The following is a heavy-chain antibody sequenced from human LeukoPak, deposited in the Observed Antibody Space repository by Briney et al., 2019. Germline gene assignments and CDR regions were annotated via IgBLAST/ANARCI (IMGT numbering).Heavy chain of an antibody. J-gene: IGHJ4*02. D-gene: IGHD6-19*01. CDR1: GFTFSSYA. CDR2: ISGSGGST. V-gene: IGHV3-23*01. Sequence: GGSLRLSCTASGFTFSSYAMSWVRQAPGKGLEWVSAISGSGGSTYYADSVKGRFTISRDNSKNTLYLQMSSLRAEDTAVYYCAKERYSSGWYQWYFDYWGQGTLVTVSS. CDR3: AKERYSSGWYQWYFDY.